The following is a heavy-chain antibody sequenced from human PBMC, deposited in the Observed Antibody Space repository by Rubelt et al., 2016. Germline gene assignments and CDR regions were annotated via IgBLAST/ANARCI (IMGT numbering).Heavy chain of an antibody. Sequence: QKFQGRVTITADKSTSTAYMELRSLRSDDTAVYYCARLERGYSYGYSSGFAFDIWGQGTMVTVSS. D-gene: IGHD5-18*01. V-gene: IGHV1-69*02. J-gene: IGHJ3*02. CDR3: ARLERGYSYGYSSGFAFDI.